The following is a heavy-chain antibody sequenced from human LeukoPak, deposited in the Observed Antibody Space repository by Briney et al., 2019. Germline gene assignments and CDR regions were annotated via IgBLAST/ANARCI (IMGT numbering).Heavy chain of an antibody. V-gene: IGHV1-2*02. D-gene: IGHD6-13*01. CDR2: INPKSGGA. CDR3: AREDFCSSGNCFDP. CDR1: GYTFTGYY. J-gene: IGHJ5*02. Sequence: ASVKVSCKASGYTFTGYYIHWVRQAPGQGLAWMGWINPKSGGANYAQKFQGRVTMTRDTSISTAYMELSSVRSVDTDVDYCAREDFCSSGNCFDPWGQGTLVTVSS.